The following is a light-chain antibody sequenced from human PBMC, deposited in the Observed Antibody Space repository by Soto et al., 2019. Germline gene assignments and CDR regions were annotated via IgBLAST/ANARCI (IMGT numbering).Light chain of an antibody. CDR2: EDN. Sequence: QSVLTQPPSLSAAPGQKITISCSGSSSNIGESYVSWYQQIPGTAPKLLIYEDNKRPSGIPDRFSGSKSGTSATLGITGLQTGDEADYYCGTWHSGLNPGVFGGGTKLTVL. CDR3: GTWHSGLNPGV. CDR1: SSNIGESY. J-gene: IGLJ3*02. V-gene: IGLV1-51*02.